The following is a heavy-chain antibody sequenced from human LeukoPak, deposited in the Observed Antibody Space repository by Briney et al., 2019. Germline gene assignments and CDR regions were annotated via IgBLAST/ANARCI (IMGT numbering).Heavy chain of an antibody. V-gene: IGHV3-23*01. CDR3: AREGTIVVGDAFDI. J-gene: IGHJ3*02. CDR2: ISPGGGTT. Sequence: GGSLRLSCAVSGFAFGSEAMSWVRQSPARGLEWVASISPGGGTTYYADYVKGRFTISRDNAKSSLILQMNSLRAEDTAVYYCAREGTIVVGDAFDIWGQGTMVTVSS. D-gene: IGHD2-2*01. CDR1: GFAFGSEA.